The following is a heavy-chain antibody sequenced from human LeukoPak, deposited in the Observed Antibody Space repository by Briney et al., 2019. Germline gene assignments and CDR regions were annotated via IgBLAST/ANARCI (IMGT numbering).Heavy chain of an antibody. D-gene: IGHD2-2*01. CDR1: GYTVTGYY. V-gene: IGHV1-2*02. J-gene: IGHJ4*02. CDR2: INPKSGGT. Sequence: GASVKVSCKSSGYTVTGYYMRWVRQAPGQGLEWMGWINPKSGGTTYEQKFQGRVTMTRDTSTSTAYMELSRLRSDDTAVYYCARGGEVCSSSSCYRGHDYWGQGTLVTVSS. CDR3: ARGGEVCSSSSCYRGHDY.